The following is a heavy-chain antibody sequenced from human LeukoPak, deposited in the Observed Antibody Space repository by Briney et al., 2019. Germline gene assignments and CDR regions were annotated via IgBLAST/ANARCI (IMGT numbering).Heavy chain of an antibody. V-gene: IGHV3-30*02. J-gene: IGHJ4*02. CDR2: IQYDGSKK. Sequence: GSLRLSCAASGFTFSSYGMHWVRQAPGKGLEWVTFIQYDGSKKYYADSVKGRFTISGDNSKNTLYLEMNSLRAEDTAVYYCAKDIGSYYDYWGQGILVTVSS. D-gene: IGHD3-10*01. CDR1: GFTFSSYG. CDR3: AKDIGSYYDY.